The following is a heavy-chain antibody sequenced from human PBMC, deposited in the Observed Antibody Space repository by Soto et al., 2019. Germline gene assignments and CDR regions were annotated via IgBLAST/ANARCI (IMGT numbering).Heavy chain of an antibody. Sequence: SETLSLTCTVSGGSISSSSYYWGWIRQPPGEGLEWIGSIYYSGSTYYNPSLKSRVTISVDTSKNQFPLKLSSVTAADTAVYYCARSVATYYYYYGMDVWGQGTTVTVSS. CDR3: ARSVATYYYYYGMDV. CDR2: IYYSGST. D-gene: IGHD5-12*01. J-gene: IGHJ6*02. CDR1: GGSISSSSYY. V-gene: IGHV4-39*01.